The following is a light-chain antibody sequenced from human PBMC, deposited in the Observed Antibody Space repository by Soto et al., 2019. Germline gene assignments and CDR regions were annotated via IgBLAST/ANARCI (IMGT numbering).Light chain of an antibody. V-gene: IGKV3-20*01. CDR2: GAS. J-gene: IGKJ4*01. CDR1: QSFNGTY. CDR3: QQYGSSPRT. Sequence: EVVLPQSHATLSLSPGEGATLSYRASQSFNGTYLACYQKKPGQAPRLLIYGASSRATGIPDRFSGSGSGTDFTLTISRLEPEDFAVYYCQQYGSSPRTFGGGTKVDIK.